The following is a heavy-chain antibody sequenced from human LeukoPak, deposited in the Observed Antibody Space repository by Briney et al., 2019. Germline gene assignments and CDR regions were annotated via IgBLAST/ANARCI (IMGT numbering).Heavy chain of an antibody. J-gene: IGHJ5*02. CDR3: ARDVGPYSSSPSEGWFDP. Sequence: SETLSLTCTVSGGSISSSSYYWGWIRQPPGKGLEWIGSIYYSGSTYYNPSLKSRVTISVDTSKNQFSLKLSSVTAADTAVYYCARDVGPYSSSPSEGWFDPWGQGTLVTVSS. CDR1: GGSISSSSYY. D-gene: IGHD6-6*01. CDR2: IYYSGST. V-gene: IGHV4-39*07.